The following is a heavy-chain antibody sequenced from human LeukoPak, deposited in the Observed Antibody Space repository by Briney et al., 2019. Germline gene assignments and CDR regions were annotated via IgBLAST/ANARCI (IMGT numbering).Heavy chain of an antibody. CDR1: GFTFSSYG. CDR2: ISYDGSNK. D-gene: IGHD1-14*01. Sequence: GGSLRLSCAASGFTFSSYGMHWVRQAPGKGLEWVAVISYDGSNKYYADSVKGRFTISRDNFKRTVHLEMSNLRADDTAMYYCVRRAAVRGMDFWGLGTTVIVSS. J-gene: IGHJ6*02. CDR3: VRRAAVRGMDF. V-gene: IGHV3-30*03.